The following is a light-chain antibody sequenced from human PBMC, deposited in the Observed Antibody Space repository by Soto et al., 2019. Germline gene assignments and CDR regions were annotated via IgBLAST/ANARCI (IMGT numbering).Light chain of an antibody. CDR2: LNNDGSH. J-gene: IGLJ2*01. CDR1: SGHSNYA. V-gene: IGLV4-69*01. CDR3: QTWDTGISVV. Sequence: QRVLTQSPSASASLGASVKLTCTLSSGHSNYAIAWHQQQPEKGPRYLMKLNNDGSHSKGDGIPDRFSGSSSGAERYLTISSLQSEDESDYYCQTWDTGISVVFGGGTKLTVL.